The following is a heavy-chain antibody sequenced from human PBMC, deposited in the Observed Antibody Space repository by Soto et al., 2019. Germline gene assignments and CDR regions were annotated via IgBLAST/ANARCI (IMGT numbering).Heavy chain of an antibody. V-gene: IGHV4-30-4*08. CDR3: AREDDGGDSLDV. CDR1: GGSINSDCYH. Sequence: PSETLSLTCTVSGGSINSDCYHWTWIRQSPGKGLEWIGYIHHSGAFLYNPSFKSRLTISVDTSKNQFSLHLSSVTDADTAVYFCAREDDGGDSLDVWGQGTTVTVSS. CDR2: IHHSGAF. D-gene: IGHD2-21*02. J-gene: IGHJ6*02.